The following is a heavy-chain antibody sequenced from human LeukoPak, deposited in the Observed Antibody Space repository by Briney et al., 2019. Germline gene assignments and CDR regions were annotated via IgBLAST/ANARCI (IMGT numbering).Heavy chain of an antibody. J-gene: IGHJ5*02. CDR3: ARSAQQLVNNWFDP. CDR1: GGSISNTNYY. CDR2: IYYSGST. V-gene: IGHV4-39*07. Sequence: SETLSLTCAVSGGSISNTNYYWGWIRQPPGKGLEWIATIYYSGSTYYNPSLKSRVTISIDTSKNQFSLKLSSVTAADTAVYYCARSAQQLVNNWFDPWGQGALVTVSS. D-gene: IGHD6-13*01.